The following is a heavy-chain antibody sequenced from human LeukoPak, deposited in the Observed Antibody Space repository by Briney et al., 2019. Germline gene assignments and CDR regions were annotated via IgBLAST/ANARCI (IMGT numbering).Heavy chain of an antibody. D-gene: IGHD6-19*01. J-gene: IGHJ4*02. Sequence: PSESLSLTCTVSGGSISSYYWNWIRQPPGKGLEWIGYIYYTGIATYKPSLKSRVSISVDTSKNRFYLNLTSVTAADTAVYFCARDRGVGGRFFDIWGQGILLSVSS. V-gene: IGHV4-59*01. CDR1: GGSISSYY. CDR3: ARDRGVGGRFFDI. CDR2: IYYTGIA.